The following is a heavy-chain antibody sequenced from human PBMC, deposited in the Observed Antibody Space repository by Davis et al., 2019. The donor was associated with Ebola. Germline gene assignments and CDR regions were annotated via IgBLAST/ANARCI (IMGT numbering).Heavy chain of an antibody. J-gene: IGHJ4*02. V-gene: IGHV3-48*02. D-gene: IGHD1-26*01. CDR1: GFTFSSYS. CDR3: AQGSGSYLAY. CDR2: ISSSSSTI. Sequence: GESLKISCAASGFTFSSYSINWVRQAPGKGLEWVSYISSSSSTIYYADSVKGRFTISRDNAKNSLYLQMNSLRDEDTAVYYCAQGSGSYLAYWGQGTLVTVSS.